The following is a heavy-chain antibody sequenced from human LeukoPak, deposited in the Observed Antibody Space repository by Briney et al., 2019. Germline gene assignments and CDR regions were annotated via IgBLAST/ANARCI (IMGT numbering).Heavy chain of an antibody. J-gene: IGHJ4*02. V-gene: IGHV4-38-2*01. Sequence: SETLSLTCAVSGYSISSGRYWGWIRQPPGKGLEWIGSIYHSGSIYYNPSLKCRVTISVDTSKNQFSLNLRSVTAADTAVYYCARSLSTAGIDYWGQGTLVTISS. CDR2: IYHSGSI. CDR1: GYSISSGRY. D-gene: IGHD2-2*01. CDR3: ARSLSTAGIDY.